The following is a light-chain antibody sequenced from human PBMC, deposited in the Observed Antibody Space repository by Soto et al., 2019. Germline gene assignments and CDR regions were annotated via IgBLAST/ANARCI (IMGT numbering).Light chain of an antibody. V-gene: IGLV2-14*01. Sequence: QSALTQPASVSGSPGQSITISCTGTSSDVGGYNYVSWYQQHPGKAPKLMIYDVSNRPSGVSNRFSGSKSGNTASLTISGLQAEDEADHYCSSYTSSSTLRGVFGTGTKVTVL. CDR3: SSYTSSSTLRGV. CDR2: DVS. J-gene: IGLJ1*01. CDR1: SSDVGGYNY.